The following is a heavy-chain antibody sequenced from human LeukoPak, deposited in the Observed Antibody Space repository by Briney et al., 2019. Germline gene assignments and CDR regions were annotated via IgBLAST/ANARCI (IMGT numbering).Heavy chain of an antibody. D-gene: IGHD2-15*01. V-gene: IGHV1-2*02. Sequence: ASVKVSCKASGYTFTGYYMHWVRQAPGQGLEWMGWINPNSGGTNYAQKFQGRVTMTTDTSTSTAYMELRSLRSDDTALYYCAAGYCSGTACPFDYWGQGTLVTVSS. CDR3: AAGYCSGTACPFDY. J-gene: IGHJ4*02. CDR2: INPNSGGT. CDR1: GYTFTGYY.